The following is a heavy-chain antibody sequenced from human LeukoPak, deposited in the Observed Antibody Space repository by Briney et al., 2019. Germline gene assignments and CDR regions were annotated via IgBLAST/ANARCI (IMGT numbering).Heavy chain of an antibody. D-gene: IGHD6-19*01. CDR1: GFTFDDYA. CDR3: AKDKPYSSGWYYFDY. CDR2: ISWNSGSI. Sequence: PGGSLRLSCAASGFTFDDYAMHWVRQAPGKGLEWVSGISWNSGSIGYADSVKGRFTISRDNAKNSLYLQMNSLRAEDTALYYCAKDKPYSSGWYYFDYWGQGTLVTVSS. V-gene: IGHV3-9*01. J-gene: IGHJ4*02.